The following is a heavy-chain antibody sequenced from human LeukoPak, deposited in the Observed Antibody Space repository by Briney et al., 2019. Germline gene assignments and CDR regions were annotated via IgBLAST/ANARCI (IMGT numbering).Heavy chain of an antibody. D-gene: IGHD6-19*01. CDR3: AKVQYSSGWLHDY. Sequence: PGGSLRLSCAASGFSFSSYAMSWVRQAPGKGLEWVSAISGSGGSTYYADSVKGRFTISRDNSKKMLYLQMNSLRAEDTAVYYCAKVQYSSGWLHDYWGQGTLVSVSS. V-gene: IGHV3-23*01. CDR1: GFSFSSYA. J-gene: IGHJ4*02. CDR2: ISGSGGST.